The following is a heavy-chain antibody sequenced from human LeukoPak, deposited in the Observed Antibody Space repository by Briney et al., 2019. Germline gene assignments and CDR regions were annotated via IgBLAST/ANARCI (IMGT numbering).Heavy chain of an antibody. J-gene: IGHJ4*02. Sequence: SETLSLTCTVSGGSISSYYWSWIRQPARRGLEWIGRIYTSGSTNYNPSLKSRVTMSVDTSKNQISLKVNSVTAADTAVYYCARESYSSSYLFDFWGQGTLVTVSS. CDR3: ARESYSSSYLFDF. D-gene: IGHD6-6*01. CDR2: IYTSGST. V-gene: IGHV4-4*07. CDR1: GGSISSYY.